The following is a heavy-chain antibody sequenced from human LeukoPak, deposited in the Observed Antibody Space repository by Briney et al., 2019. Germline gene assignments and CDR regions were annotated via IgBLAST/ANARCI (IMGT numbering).Heavy chain of an antibody. CDR1: GGSISSGGYY. V-gene: IGHV4-31*03. J-gene: IGHJ4*02. D-gene: IGHD3-10*01. Sequence: SQTLSLTCTVSGGSISSGGYYWSWIRQHPGKGLEWFGYIYYSGSTYYNPSLKSRVTISVDTSKNQFSLKLSSVTAADTAVYYCAMADSDYYGSGSVDYWGQGTLVTVSS. CDR3: AMADSDYYGSGSVDY. CDR2: IYYSGST.